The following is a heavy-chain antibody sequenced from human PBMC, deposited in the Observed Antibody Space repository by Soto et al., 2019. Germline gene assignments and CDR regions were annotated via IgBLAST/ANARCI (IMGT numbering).Heavy chain of an antibody. J-gene: IGHJ4*02. V-gene: IGHV4-34*01. CDR2: INHSGST. CDR3: ARGAMRGRWHNYAH. CDR1: GGSFSCYD. D-gene: IGHD3-16*01. Sequence: SETLSLTCAFYGGSFSCYDVILLRPPPGKGLEWIGEINHSGSTNYNPSLKSRVTISVDTSKNQFSLKLSSATAADTAVYYCARGAMRGRWHNYAHCGQGTRVTVSS.